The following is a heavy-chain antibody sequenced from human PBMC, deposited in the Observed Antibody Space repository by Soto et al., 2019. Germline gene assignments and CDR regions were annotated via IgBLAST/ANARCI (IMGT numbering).Heavy chain of an antibody. CDR2: ISGSGGST. CDR3: AKDHRENYGDYSFDY. CDR1: GFTFRSYA. Sequence: PGGSLRLSCAASGFTFRSYAMSWVRQAPGKGLEWVSAISGSGGSTYYADSVKGRFTISRDNSKNTLYLQMNSLRAEDTAVYYCAKDHRENYGDYSFDYWGQGTLVTVSS. D-gene: IGHD4-17*01. J-gene: IGHJ4*02. V-gene: IGHV3-23*01.